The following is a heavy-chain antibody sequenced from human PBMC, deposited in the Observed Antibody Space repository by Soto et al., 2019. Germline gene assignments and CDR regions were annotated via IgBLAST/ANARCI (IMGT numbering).Heavy chain of an antibody. D-gene: IGHD2-2*02. CDR2: INPSGGRT. CDR3: ARNGRYCSSTSCYTVYNWFDP. CDR1: GNSFTTYY. Sequence: ASVKVSCKASGNSFTTYYMHWVRQAPGQGLEWMGIINPSGGRTTYAQKFQGRVTMTRDTSTSTVYMELSSLRSEDTAVYYCARNGRYCSSTSCYTVYNWFDPWGQGTLVTAPQ. J-gene: IGHJ5*02. V-gene: IGHV1-46*01.